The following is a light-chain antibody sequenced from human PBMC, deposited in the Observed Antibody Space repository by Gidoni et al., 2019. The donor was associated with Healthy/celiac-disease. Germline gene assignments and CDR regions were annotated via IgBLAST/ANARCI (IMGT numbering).Light chain of an antibody. J-gene: IGKJ2*01. V-gene: IGKV3-15*01. CDR1: QSVSSN. Sequence: PGERATLSCRASQSVSSNLAWYQQKPGQAPRLLIYGASTRATGIPARFSGSGSGTEFTLTISSLQSEDFAVYYCQQYNNWPPMYTFGQGTKLEIK. CDR2: GAS. CDR3: QQYNNWPPMYT.